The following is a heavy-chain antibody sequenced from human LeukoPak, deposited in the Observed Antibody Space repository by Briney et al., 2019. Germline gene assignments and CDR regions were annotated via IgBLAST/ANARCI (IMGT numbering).Heavy chain of an antibody. D-gene: IGHD2-8*01. CDR3: ARGSGGGDIVLMAKRPHDAFDV. V-gene: IGHV1-69*06. J-gene: IGHJ3*01. Sequence: ASVKVSCKASGGTFSSYAISWVRQAPGQGLEWMGGIIPIFGTANYAQKFQGRVTITADKSTSTAYMELSSLRSEDTAVYYCARGSGGGDIVLMAKRPHDAFDVWGQGTMVPVS. CDR2: IIPIFGTA. CDR1: GGTFSSYA.